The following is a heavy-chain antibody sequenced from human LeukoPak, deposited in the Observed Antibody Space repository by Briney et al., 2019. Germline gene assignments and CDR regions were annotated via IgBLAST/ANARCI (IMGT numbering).Heavy chain of an antibody. CDR3: ARNPSGSGIPYYFDY. J-gene: IGHJ4*02. V-gene: IGHV1-46*01. Sequence: ASVKVSCKASGYTFTSYYMRWVRQAPGQGLEWMGIINPSGGSTSYAQKFQGRVTMTRDTSTSTVYMELSSLRSEDTAVYYCARNPSGSGIPYYFDYWGQGTLVTVSS. D-gene: IGHD3-10*01. CDR2: INPSGGST. CDR1: GYTFTSYY.